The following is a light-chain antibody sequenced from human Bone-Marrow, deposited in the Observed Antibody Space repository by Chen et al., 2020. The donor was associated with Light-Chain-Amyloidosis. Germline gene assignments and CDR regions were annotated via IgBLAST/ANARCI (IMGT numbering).Light chain of an antibody. J-gene: IGKJ4*01. CDR3: QQYYGVPLT. CDR1: RSVLSPSNDKNY. CDR2: WAS. Sequence: DIVMTQSTDSLAVSLGETATITCRSSRSVLSPSNDKNYLAWFQPKSGQPPKLLISWASTRGFGVPDRFSGSGSGTDFTLTISSLQPEDVALYYCQQYYGVPLTFGGGTTVEIK. V-gene: IGKV4-1*01.